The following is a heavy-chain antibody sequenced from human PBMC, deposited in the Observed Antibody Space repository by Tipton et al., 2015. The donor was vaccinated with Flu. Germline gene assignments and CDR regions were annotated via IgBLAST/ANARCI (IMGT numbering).Heavy chain of an antibody. CDR2: IFHSGDT. CDR3: TRHANYGSGSPYYFDH. V-gene: IGHV4-38-2*01. Sequence: TLSLTCDVSGYLISSGYYWGWIRQPPGKGLGWLGSIFHSGDTLYNPSLKRRVTVSVDTLKNQFSLKVTSVTAADTALYYCTRHANYGSGSPYYFDHWGQGSLVTVSS. D-gene: IGHD3-10*01. CDR1: GYLISSGYY. J-gene: IGHJ4*02.